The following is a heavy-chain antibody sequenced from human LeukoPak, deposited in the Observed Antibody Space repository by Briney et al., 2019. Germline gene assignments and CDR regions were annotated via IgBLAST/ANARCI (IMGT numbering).Heavy chain of an antibody. D-gene: IGHD5-18*01. CDR1: GYSISSGYY. Sequence: PSETLSLTCSASGYSISSGYYWGWIRQPPGRVLEGSGSIYYTGGALYNPSLKSRVSMSVDTATNQFSLKLTSVTAADTAVYYCARDRTGRNTAQDDYWGQGTLVTVSS. CDR2: IYYTGGA. CDR3: ARDRTGRNTAQDDY. J-gene: IGHJ4*02. V-gene: IGHV4-38-2*02.